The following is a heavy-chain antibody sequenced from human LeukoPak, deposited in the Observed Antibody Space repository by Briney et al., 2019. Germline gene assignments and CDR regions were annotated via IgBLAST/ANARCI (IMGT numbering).Heavy chain of an antibody. J-gene: IGHJ4*02. Sequence: GESLKISCEGSGGSFTKFWIGWVRQMPGKGLEWMGIIYPGDSDTRYSPSFQGQVTISADKSISTAYLQWSSLKASDTAMYYCARIMITFGGVIGDFDYWGQGTLVTVSS. CDR3: ARIMITFGGVIGDFDY. V-gene: IGHV5-51*01. CDR2: IYPGDSDT. CDR1: GGSFTKFW. D-gene: IGHD3-16*02.